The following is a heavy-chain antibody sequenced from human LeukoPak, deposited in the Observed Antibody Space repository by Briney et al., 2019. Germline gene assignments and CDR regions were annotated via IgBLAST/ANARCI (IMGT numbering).Heavy chain of an antibody. D-gene: IGHD2-15*01. CDR1: GGSFSNYD. CDR3: ARTVLSYCRGGSCPYFDY. Sequence: PSETLSLTCGVYGGSFSNYDWNWIRQPPGKGLEWIGEINHSGSTSYNPSLKSRVTISVDTSKNQFSLKLNSVTAADTAVYYCARTVLSYCRGGSCPYFDYWGQGTLVTVSS. CDR2: INHSGST. V-gene: IGHV4-34*01. J-gene: IGHJ4*01.